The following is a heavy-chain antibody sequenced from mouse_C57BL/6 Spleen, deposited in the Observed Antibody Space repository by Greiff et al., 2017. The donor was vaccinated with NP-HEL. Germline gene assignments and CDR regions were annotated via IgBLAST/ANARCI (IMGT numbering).Heavy chain of an antibody. J-gene: IGHJ4*01. D-gene: IGHD1-1*01. CDR2: IYPGDGDT. CDR1: GYAFSSYW. Sequence: VQLQQSGAELVKPGASVKISCKASGYAFSSYWMNWVKQRPGKGLEWIGQIYPGDGDTNYNGKFKGKATLTADKSSSTAYMQLSSLTSEDSAVYFCARTLLLRYPHYYAMDYWGQGTSVTVSS. V-gene: IGHV1-80*01. CDR3: ARTLLLRYPHYYAMDY.